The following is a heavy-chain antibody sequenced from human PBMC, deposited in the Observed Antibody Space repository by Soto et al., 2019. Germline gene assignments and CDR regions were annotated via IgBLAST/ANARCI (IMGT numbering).Heavy chain of an antibody. CDR1: GGSMSPNH. CDR3: SSVGNYDFLAGYDYYDY. Sequence: PSETLSLTCTVSGGSMSPNHWSWFRHPPGRGQEREGYIYYAGSTSYNPSLKSRVTISIETSKSQFSLKLSSVTAADTAVSYCSSVGNYDFLAGYDYYDYWGQGTLVTVSS. V-gene: IGHV4-59*12. D-gene: IGHD3-9*01. J-gene: IGHJ4*02. CDR2: IYYAGST.